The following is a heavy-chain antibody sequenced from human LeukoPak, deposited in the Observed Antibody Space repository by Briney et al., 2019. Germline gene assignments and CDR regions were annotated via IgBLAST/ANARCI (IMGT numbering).Heavy chain of an antibody. CDR2: ISYDGSNK. Sequence: GGPLRRTRAATGFTFSSYGMHWVRQAPGKGLEWVAVISYDGSNKYYADSVKGRFTISRDNSKNTLYLQMNSLRAEDTAVYYCAKDQGITIFGVVISPYGMDVWGQGTTVTVSS. V-gene: IGHV3-30*18. CDR1: GFTFSSYG. J-gene: IGHJ6*02. CDR3: AKDQGITIFGVVISPYGMDV. D-gene: IGHD3-3*01.